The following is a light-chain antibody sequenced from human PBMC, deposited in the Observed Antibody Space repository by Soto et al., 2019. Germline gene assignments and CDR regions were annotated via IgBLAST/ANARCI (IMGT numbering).Light chain of an antibody. CDR3: SSYAGSNNSLYV. J-gene: IGLJ1*01. CDR1: SSDVGAYNY. Sequence: QSVLTQPASVSGSPGQSITISCTGTSSDVGAYNYVSWYQQHPGKAPKLMIYEVSKRPSGVPDRFSGSKSGNTASLTVSGLQAEDEADYYCSSYAGSNNSLYVFGTGTKVT. V-gene: IGLV2-8*01. CDR2: EVS.